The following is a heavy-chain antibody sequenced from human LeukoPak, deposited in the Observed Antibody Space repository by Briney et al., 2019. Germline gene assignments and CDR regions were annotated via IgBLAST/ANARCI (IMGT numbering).Heavy chain of an antibody. V-gene: IGHV3-66*02. D-gene: IGHD2-21*02. CDR2: IYSGGST. CDR3: ARDCGGDCYSGSDYNYGMDV. J-gene: IGHJ6*02. Sequence: GGSLRLSCAASGFTVSSNYMSWVRQAPGKGLEWVSVIYSGGSTYYADSVKGRFTISRDNSKNTLYLQMNSLRAEDTAVYYCARDCGGDCYSGSDYNYGMDVWGQGTTVTVSS. CDR1: GFTVSSNY.